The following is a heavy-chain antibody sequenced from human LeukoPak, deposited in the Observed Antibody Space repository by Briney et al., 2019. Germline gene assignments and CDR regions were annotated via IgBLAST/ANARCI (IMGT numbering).Heavy chain of an antibody. Sequence: GGSLRLSCAASGFSFSAYSMTWVRQAPGKGLEWVSYITRSSSPIYYADSVRGRFTISRDNAKNSLYLQMNSLRDDDTAVYYCARVKVGATVPAFDIWGQGTMVTVSS. V-gene: IGHV3-48*02. CDR1: GFSFSAYS. D-gene: IGHD1-26*01. J-gene: IGHJ3*02. CDR2: ITRSSSPI. CDR3: ARVKVGATVPAFDI.